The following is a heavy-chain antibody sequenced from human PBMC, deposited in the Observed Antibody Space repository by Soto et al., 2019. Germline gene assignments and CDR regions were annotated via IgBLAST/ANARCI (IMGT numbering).Heavy chain of an antibody. CDR3: AKDFIGTSADAFDI. CDR1: GFTFSSYA. Sequence: EVQLLGSGGGLVQPGGSLRLSCAASGFTFSSYAMAWVRQAPGKGLEWVSSVSGSGGSTYYADSVKGRFTISRDNSKNTLYLQMNSLRAEDTAVFYCAKDFIGTSADAFDIWGQGTMVTVSS. J-gene: IGHJ3*02. V-gene: IGHV3-23*01. D-gene: IGHD1-26*01. CDR2: VSGSGGST.